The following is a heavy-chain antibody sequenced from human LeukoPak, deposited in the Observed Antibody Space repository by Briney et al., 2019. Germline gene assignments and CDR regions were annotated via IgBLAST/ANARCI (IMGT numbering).Heavy chain of an antibody. CDR3: ASRYCSGGSCLFDY. CDR1: GGSISSYY. J-gene: IGHJ4*02. CDR2: INHSGST. Sequence: SETLSLTCTVSGGSISSYYWSWIRQPPGKGLEWIGEINHSGSTNYNPSLKSRVTISVDTSKDQFSLKLSSVTAADTAVYYCASRYCSGGSCLFDYWGQGTLVTVSS. D-gene: IGHD2-15*01. V-gene: IGHV4-34*01.